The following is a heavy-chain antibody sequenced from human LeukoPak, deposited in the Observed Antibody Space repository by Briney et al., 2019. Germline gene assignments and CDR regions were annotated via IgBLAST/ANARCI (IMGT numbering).Heavy chain of an antibody. V-gene: IGHV3-74*01. CDR1: GFTFSTYW. Sequence: GGSLRLSCAASGFTFSTYWMHWVRQVPGKGLVWVSRISSDGISTAYADSVKGRFTLSRDNAKNTLYLQMNSLRADDTAVYYCARSREPGRDGDYWGQGTLVTVSS. CDR2: ISSDGIST. D-gene: IGHD5-24*01. J-gene: IGHJ4*02. CDR3: ARSREPGRDGDY.